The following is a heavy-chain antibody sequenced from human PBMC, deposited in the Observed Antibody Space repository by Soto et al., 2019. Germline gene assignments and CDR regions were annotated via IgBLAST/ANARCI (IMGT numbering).Heavy chain of an antibody. Sequence: GESLKISCQASGYTFIYFWVAWVRQMPGKGLEWMGVIYPGDSDTKYSPSFQGQVTVSADKSITTAYLQWSRLKASDTAMYYCSRYRGSYYGYWGQGTMVTVSS. CDR1: GYTFIYFW. CDR3: SRYRGSYYGY. J-gene: IGHJ1*01. D-gene: IGHD1-26*01. CDR2: IYPGDSDT. V-gene: IGHV5-51*01.